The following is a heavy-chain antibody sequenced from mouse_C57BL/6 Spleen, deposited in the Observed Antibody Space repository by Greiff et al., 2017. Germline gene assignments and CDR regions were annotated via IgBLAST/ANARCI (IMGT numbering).Heavy chain of an antibody. CDR2: IDPENGDT. CDR3: TTRYGSSSRFDY. J-gene: IGHJ2*01. D-gene: IGHD1-1*01. V-gene: IGHV14-4*01. CDR1: GFNIQDDY. Sequence: EVQLQQSGAELVRPGASVKLSCTASGFNIQDDYMHWVKQRPEQGLEWIGWIDPENGDTEYASKFQGKATITADTSSNTAYLQLSSLTSEDTAVYYCTTRYGSSSRFDYWGQGTTLTVAS.